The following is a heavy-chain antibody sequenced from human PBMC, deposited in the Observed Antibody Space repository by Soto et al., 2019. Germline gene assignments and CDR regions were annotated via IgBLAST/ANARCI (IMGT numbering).Heavy chain of an antibody. J-gene: IGHJ5*02. CDR3: ATVATNSYNWLDP. D-gene: IGHD5-12*01. CDR2: INSDGTKT. Sequence: GGSLRLSCAGSGFTFNTYCMHRVRQAPGKGLVWVSRINSDGTKTSYADSVKGRFTISRDNAKNTVYLQMNSPRAEDTAVYYCATVATNSYNWLDPWGQGTLVTVSS. V-gene: IGHV3-74*01. CDR1: GFTFNTYC.